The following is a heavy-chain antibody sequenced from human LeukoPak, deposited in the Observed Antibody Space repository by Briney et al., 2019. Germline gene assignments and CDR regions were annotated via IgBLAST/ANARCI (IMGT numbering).Heavy chain of an antibody. J-gene: IGHJ4*02. Sequence: PSETLSLTCSVSGGSISSSSYYWGWIRQPPGKGLEWIGSVYYSGSPYYNSSLKSRVAISVDTSKNQFSLKLSSVTAADTAVYYCARHIARDYFDYWGLGTLVTVSS. CDR2: VYYSGSP. V-gene: IGHV4-39*01. CDR3: ARHIARDYFDY. CDR1: GGSISSSSYY.